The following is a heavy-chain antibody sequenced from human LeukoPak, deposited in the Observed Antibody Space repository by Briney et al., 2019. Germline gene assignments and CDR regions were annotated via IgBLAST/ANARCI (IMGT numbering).Heavy chain of an antibody. Sequence: GASVKVSCKASGGTFSSYAISWVRQAPGQGLEWMGGIIPIFGTANYAQKFQGRVTITADESTSTAYMELSSLRSEDTAVYYCARGYCSGGSCNLAAVGYWGQGTLVTVSS. CDR3: ARGYCSGGSCNLAAVGY. CDR2: IIPIFGTA. V-gene: IGHV1-69*13. CDR1: GGTFSSYA. J-gene: IGHJ4*02. D-gene: IGHD2-15*01.